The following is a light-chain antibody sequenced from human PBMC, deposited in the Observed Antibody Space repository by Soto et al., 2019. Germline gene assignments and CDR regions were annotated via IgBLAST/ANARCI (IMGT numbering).Light chain of an antibody. V-gene: IGKV3-15*01. Sequence: EIVMTQSPATLSVSPGERATLSFRSSQSVSNNLAWYQQKPGQAPSLLIFDASTRATGISPRFSGSGSGTEFTLTISSLQSEDFAIYYCQQYNNWPPITFGQGTRLEI. J-gene: IGKJ5*01. CDR2: DAS. CDR1: QSVSNN. CDR3: QQYNNWPPIT.